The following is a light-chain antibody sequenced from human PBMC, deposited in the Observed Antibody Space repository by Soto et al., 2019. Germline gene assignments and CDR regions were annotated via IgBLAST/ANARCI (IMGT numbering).Light chain of an antibody. Sequence: LTQPPSASGSPGQSVTISCTGTRNDIGAYEFVSWYQHHPGKAPKLIIYEVVQRPSGVPDRFSGSKSGNTASLTVSGLQAADEADYYCKSYAGSNTYVFGTGTKVTVL. J-gene: IGLJ1*01. CDR3: KSYAGSNTYV. V-gene: IGLV2-8*01. CDR1: RNDIGAYEF. CDR2: EVV.